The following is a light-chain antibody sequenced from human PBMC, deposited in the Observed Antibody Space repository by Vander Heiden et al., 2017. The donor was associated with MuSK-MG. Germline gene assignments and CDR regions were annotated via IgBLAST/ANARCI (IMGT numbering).Light chain of an antibody. J-gene: IGKJ4*01. Sequence: ELVMTQSPATLSVSPGERATPSCRARQSVSSNLPWYQQKPRQAPRLLINGASTRATGSPARCSGSGCGTEFTLTISSRQSEDFAVYYCQQYNDWPPFTFGGRTKVEIK. CDR2: GAS. CDR3: QQYNDWPPFT. V-gene: IGKV3-15*01. CDR1: QSVSSN.